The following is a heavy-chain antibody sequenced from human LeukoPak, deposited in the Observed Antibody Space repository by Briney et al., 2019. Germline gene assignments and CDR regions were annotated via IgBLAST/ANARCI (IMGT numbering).Heavy chain of an antibody. CDR3: ARRVNWFDP. V-gene: IGHV4-59*08. CDR2: IYYSGST. Sequence: SQTLSLTCTVSGGSISSYYWSWIRQPPGKGLEWIGYIYYSGSTNYNPSLKSRVTISVDTSKNQFSLKLSSVTAADTAVYYCARRVNWFDPWGQGTLVTVSS. CDR1: GGSISSYY. J-gene: IGHJ5*02.